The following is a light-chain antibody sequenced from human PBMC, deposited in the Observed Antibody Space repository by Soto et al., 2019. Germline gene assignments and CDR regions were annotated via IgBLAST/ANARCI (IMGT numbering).Light chain of an antibody. CDR2: AAS. Sequence: DIQVTQSPSSVSASVGDRVTITCRASQGLVNWLAWYQQKPGKAPKLLIYAASSFQSGVPSRFSGSGSGTDFTLTISSLHPEDFATYYCLQTSSFPLTFGGGTKVEI. J-gene: IGKJ4*01. CDR3: LQTSSFPLT. CDR1: QGLVNW. V-gene: IGKV1-12*01.